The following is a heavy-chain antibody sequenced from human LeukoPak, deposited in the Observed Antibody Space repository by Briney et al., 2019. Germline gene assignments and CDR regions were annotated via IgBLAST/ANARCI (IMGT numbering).Heavy chain of an antibody. CDR2: ISYSGST. V-gene: IGHV4-59*08. J-gene: IGHJ4*02. Sequence: SETLSLTCTVSGGSISSYYWSWIRQPPGKGLEWIGYISYSGSTSYNPSLKSRVSISVDTTKNQFSLKLNSATAADTAVYFCARLPHYWGQGTLVTVSS. CDR1: GGSISSYY. CDR3: ARLPHY.